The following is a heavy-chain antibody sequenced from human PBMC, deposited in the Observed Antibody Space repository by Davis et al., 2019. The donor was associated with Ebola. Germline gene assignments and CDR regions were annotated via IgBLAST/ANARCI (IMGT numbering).Heavy chain of an antibody. D-gene: IGHD6-19*01. CDR1: GFTFSSYW. CDR2: INSDGSST. CDR3: ARSSSGCLHQGPIGLPPGTLLQEHL. V-gene: IGHV3-74*01. Sequence: HTGGSLRLSCAASGFTFSSYWMHWVRQAPGKGLVWVSRINSDGSSTSYADSVKGRFTISRDNAKNTLYLQMNSLRAEDTAVYYCARSSSGCLHQGPIGLPPGTLLQEHLWG. J-gene: IGHJ6*01.